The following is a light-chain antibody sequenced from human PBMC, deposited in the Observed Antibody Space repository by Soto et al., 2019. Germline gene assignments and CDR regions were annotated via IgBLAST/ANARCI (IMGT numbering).Light chain of an antibody. J-gene: IGLJ2*01. Sequence: QSALTQPASVSGSPGQSITISCTGTSSDVAGYNYVSWYQQHPGKAPKLIIYEVSSRPSGVSNRFSGSKSGNTASLTISGLQAEDEADYYSSSYTSTNTLDGVFGGGTKLTVL. V-gene: IGLV2-14*01. CDR1: SSDVAGYNY. CDR2: EVS. CDR3: SSYTSTNTLDGV.